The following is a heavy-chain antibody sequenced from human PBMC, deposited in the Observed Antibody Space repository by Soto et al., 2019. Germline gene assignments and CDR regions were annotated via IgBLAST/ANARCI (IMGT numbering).Heavy chain of an antibody. J-gene: IGHJ4*02. CDR3: ARDGVGATTYFGYFDY. CDR2: IRYDGSNT. V-gene: IGHV3-33*01. Sequence: QVQLVESGGGVVQPGRSLRLSCAASGFTFSGYGMHWVRQAPGKGLEWVAVIRYDGSNTYYADSVKGRFTISRDNPKNTLYLQMNSLRAEDTAVYYCARDGVGATTYFGYFDYWGQGTLDTVSS. CDR1: GFTFSGYG. D-gene: IGHD1-26*01.